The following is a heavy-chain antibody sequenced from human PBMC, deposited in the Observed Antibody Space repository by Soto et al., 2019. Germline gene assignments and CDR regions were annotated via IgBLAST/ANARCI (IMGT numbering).Heavy chain of an antibody. CDR1: GFTFSTCW. CDR2: ISNSGSDI. D-gene: IGHD2-15*01. V-gene: IGHV3-48*02. Sequence: GGSLRLSCAASGFTFSTCWMMWVRQAPGKGLEWVSNISNSGSDIYYADSVKGRFTISRDNAKNSLYLQMNSLSDEDTAVYYCARLSVRYCSGGSCSQLDYWGQGTLVTVSS. J-gene: IGHJ4*02. CDR3: ARLSVRYCSGGSCSQLDY.